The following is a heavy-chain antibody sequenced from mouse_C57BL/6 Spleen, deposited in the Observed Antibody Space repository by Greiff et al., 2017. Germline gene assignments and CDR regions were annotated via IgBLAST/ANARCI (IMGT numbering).Heavy chain of an antibody. V-gene: IGHV5-17*01. J-gene: IGHJ2*01. CDR2: ISSGSSTI. D-gene: IGHD1-1*01. CDR1: GFTFSDYG. CDR3: ARSSQYYFDY. Sequence: EVMLVESGGGLVKPGGSLKLSCAASGFTFSDYGMHWVRQAPEKGLEWVAYISSGSSTIYYADTVKGRFTISRDNAKNTLFLQMTSLRSEDTAMYYCARSSQYYFDYWGQGTTLTVSS.